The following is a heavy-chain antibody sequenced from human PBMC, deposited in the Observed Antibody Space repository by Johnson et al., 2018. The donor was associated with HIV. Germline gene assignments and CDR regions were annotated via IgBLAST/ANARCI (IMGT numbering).Heavy chain of an antibody. V-gene: IGHV3-64*01. J-gene: IGHJ3*02. Sequence: VQLVESGGGVVQPGRSLRLSCAASGFTFSSYAMHWVRQAPGKGLEYVSGISSNGGSTYYANSVKGRFTISRDNSKNTLYLQMNSLRAEDTAVFYCAKVGIEGPTSLLRAFEMWGQGTMVTVSS. D-gene: IGHD1-26*01. CDR3: AKVGIEGPTSLLRAFEM. CDR1: GFTFSSYA. CDR2: ISSNGGST.